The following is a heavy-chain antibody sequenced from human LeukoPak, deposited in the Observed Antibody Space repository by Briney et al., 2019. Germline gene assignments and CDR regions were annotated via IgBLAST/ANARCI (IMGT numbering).Heavy chain of an antibody. Sequence: PSETLSLTCTVSGYSISSGYYWGWIRQPPGKGLEWIGSIYHSGSTYYNPSLKSRVTISVDTSKNQFSLKLSSVTAADTAVYYCAGGWEAAAGNFDYWGQGTLVTVSS. D-gene: IGHD6-13*01. J-gene: IGHJ4*02. CDR1: GYSISSGYY. V-gene: IGHV4-38-2*02. CDR3: AGGWEAAAGNFDY. CDR2: IYHSGST.